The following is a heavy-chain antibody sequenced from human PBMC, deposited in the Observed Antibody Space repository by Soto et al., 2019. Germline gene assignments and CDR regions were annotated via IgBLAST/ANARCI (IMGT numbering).Heavy chain of an antibody. CDR1: GYSFNSYW. J-gene: IGHJ5*02. D-gene: IGHD3-10*01. Sequence: PGESLKISCKGSGYSFNSYWIGWVRQMHGKGLEWMWIIYPGDSDSRYSPYFQCEVTISADKSISTAYLQWSSLKAPDTAMYYCARHGRYYYGSGTSTNWFDPWGQGTLVTVSS. CDR2: IYPGDSDS. V-gene: IGHV5-51*01. CDR3: ARHGRYYYGSGTSTNWFDP.